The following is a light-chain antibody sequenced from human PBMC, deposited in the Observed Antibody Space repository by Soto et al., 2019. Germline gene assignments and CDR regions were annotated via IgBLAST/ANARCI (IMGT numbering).Light chain of an antibody. J-gene: IGKJ1*01. CDR1: QSVDTTF. CDR3: RQYRRSVT. V-gene: IGKV3-20*01. CDR2: GAS. Sequence: EIVLTQSPGSLSLSPGQRATLSCRASQSVDTTFFAWYQKKPGQAPRLLIYGASKRATGITDRFSGSGSATAFTLIISRLEPDDFAVNYCRQYRRSVTFGQGTKVEIK.